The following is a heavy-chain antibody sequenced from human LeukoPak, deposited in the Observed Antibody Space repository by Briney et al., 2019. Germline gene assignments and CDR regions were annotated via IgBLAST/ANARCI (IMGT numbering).Heavy chain of an antibody. CDR2: IKEDGSEK. J-gene: IGHJ3*02. V-gene: IGHV3-7*01. Sequence: PGGSLRLSCAASGFTFSNHLMSWVRQAPGKGLEWVANIKEDGSEKYSVDSVKGRFTVSRDNAKNSLYLQMNSLRAEDTAVYYCARRFNYDTSGHWTCAFDMWGQGTMVTVSS. D-gene: IGHD3-22*01. CDR3: ARRFNYDTSGHWTCAFDM. CDR1: GFTFSNHL.